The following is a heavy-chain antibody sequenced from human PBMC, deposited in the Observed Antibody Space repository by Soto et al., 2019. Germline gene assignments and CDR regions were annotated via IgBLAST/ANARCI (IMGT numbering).Heavy chain of an antibody. J-gene: IGHJ4*02. Sequence: VASVKVSCKASGYTFTSYGISWVRQAPGQGLEWMGWISAYNGNTNYAQKLQGRVTMTTDTSTSTAYMELRSLRSDDTAVYYCARDAWSIAARPRGEAFDYWGQGTLVTVSS. CDR2: ISAYNGNT. CDR3: ARDAWSIAARPRGEAFDY. D-gene: IGHD6-6*01. CDR1: GYTFTSYG. V-gene: IGHV1-18*01.